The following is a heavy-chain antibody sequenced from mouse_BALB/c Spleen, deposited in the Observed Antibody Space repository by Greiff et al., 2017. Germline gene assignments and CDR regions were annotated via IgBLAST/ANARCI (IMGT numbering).Heavy chain of an antibody. Sequence: EVKLMESGGGLVKPGGSLKLSCAASGFTFSSYAMSWVRQSPEKRLEWVAEISSGGSYTYYPDTVTGRFTISRDNAKNTLYLEMSSLRSEDTAMYYCARAAIGAMDYWGQGTSVTVSS. D-gene: IGHD3-1*01. V-gene: IGHV5-9-4*01. CDR1: GFTFSSYA. CDR3: ARAAIGAMDY. CDR2: ISSGGSYT. J-gene: IGHJ4*01.